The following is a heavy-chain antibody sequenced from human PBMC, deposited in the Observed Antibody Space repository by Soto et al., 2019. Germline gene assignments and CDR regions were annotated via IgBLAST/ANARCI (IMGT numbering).Heavy chain of an antibody. V-gene: IGHV3-64*04. D-gene: IGHD4-17*01. Sequence: GGSLRLSCAASGFTFSSYAMHWVRQAPGKGLEYVSAITSNGGNTDYASSVKGRFTISRDNSKNTLYLQMNSLRAEDTAVYYCARDRYGDYSLDSWGQGTLVTVSS. CDR3: ARDRYGDYSLDS. CDR1: GFTFSSYA. CDR2: ITSNGGNT. J-gene: IGHJ4*02.